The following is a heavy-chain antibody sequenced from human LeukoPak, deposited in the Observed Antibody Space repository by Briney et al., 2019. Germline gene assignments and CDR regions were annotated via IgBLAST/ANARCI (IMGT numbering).Heavy chain of an antibody. V-gene: IGHV1-46*01. CDR3: TRGTGSSWFDP. Sequence: ASVKVSCKASGYTFTSYYMHWVRQAPGQGLEWMGIINPSGGSTSYAQKFQGRVTMTRDTSTSTVYMELSSLTSDDTAVYYCTRGTGSSWFDPWGQGTLVAVSS. CDR1: GYTFTSYY. CDR2: INPSGGST. D-gene: IGHD3-10*01. J-gene: IGHJ5*02.